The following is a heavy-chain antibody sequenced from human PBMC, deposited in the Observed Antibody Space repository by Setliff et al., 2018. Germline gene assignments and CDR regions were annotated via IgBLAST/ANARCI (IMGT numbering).Heavy chain of an antibody. CDR1: GFTFRNYG. CDR2: KRNDGSNT. D-gene: IGHD2-15*01. Sequence: PGGSLRLSCAASGFTFRNYGMHWVRQAPGKGLEWVTFKRNDGSNTSYADSVKGRFTISRDNSKNTLYLQMNSLRAEDTAVYYCAKLVGFLDGFDIWGQGTMVTVSS. CDR3: AKLVGFLDGFDI. J-gene: IGHJ3*02. V-gene: IGHV3-30*02.